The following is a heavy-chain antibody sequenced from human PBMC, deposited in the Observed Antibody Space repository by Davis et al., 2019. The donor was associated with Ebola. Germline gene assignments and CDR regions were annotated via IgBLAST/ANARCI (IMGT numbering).Heavy chain of an antibody. CDR3: ARDALAGYCTNGVCLSADYFDY. CDR1: GFTFSSYS. J-gene: IGHJ4*02. Sequence: GESLKISCAASGFTFSSYSMNWVRQAPGKGLEWVSSISSSSSYIYYADSVKGRFTISRDNAKNSLYLQMNSPRAEDTAVYYCARDALAGYCTNGVCLSADYFDYWGQGTLVTVSS. D-gene: IGHD2-8*01. V-gene: IGHV3-21*01. CDR2: ISSSSSYI.